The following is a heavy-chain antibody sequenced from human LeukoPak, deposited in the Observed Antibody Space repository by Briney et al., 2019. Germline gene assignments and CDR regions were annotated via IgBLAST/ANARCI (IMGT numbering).Heavy chain of an antibody. V-gene: IGHV4-59*01. CDR2: IYYSGST. CDR1: GGSITNYY. D-gene: IGHD1-1*01. J-gene: IGHJ4*02. Sequence: PSETLSLTCTVSGGSITNYYWNWIRQPPGKGLEWIGQIYYSGSTNFNPSLKSRLTMSADRSKNQVSLGLTSVTAADTAVYYCVRAPSRLTKPDYWGQGTLVVVSS. CDR3: VRAPSRLTKPDY.